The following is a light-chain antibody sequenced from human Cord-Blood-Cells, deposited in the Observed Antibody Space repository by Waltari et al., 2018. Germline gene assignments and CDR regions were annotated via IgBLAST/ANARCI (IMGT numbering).Light chain of an antibody. CDR3: QQYYNLPLT. CDR2: DAS. V-gene: IGKV1-33*01. J-gene: IGKJ4*01. CDR1: QDISNY. Sequence: DIQMTKSPSYLSASVGDRVTITCQASQDISNYLNWYQQKPGKAPKLLIYDASNLETGVPSRFSGSGSGTDFTFTISSLQPEDIATYYCQQYYNLPLTFGGGTKVEIK.